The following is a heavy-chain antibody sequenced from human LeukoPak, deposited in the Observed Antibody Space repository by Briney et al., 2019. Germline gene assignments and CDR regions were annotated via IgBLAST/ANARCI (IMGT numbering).Heavy chain of an antibody. J-gene: IGHJ4*02. CDR3: ARQDLAAAGPSFDY. D-gene: IGHD6-13*01. CDR1: GGSISSSSYY. Sequence: SETLSLTCTVSGGSISSSSYYWGWIRQPPGKGLEWIGSIYYSGSTYYNPSLKSRVTISVDTSKNQFSLKLSSVTAADTAVYYCARQDLAAAGPSFDYWGQGTLVTVSS. V-gene: IGHV4-39*01. CDR2: IYYSGST.